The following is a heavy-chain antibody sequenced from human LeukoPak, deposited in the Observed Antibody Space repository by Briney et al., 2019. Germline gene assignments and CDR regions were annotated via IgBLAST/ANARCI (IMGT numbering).Heavy chain of an antibody. Sequence: SETLSLTCTVSGGSISSSSYYWGWIRQPPGKGLEWIGSIYYSGSTYYNPSLKSRVTISVDTSKNQFSLKLSSVTAADTAEYYCARAYSSGWYEDWGQGTLVTVSS. J-gene: IGHJ4*02. CDR3: ARAYSSGWYED. V-gene: IGHV4-39*07. CDR2: IYYSGST. D-gene: IGHD6-19*01. CDR1: GGSISSSSYY.